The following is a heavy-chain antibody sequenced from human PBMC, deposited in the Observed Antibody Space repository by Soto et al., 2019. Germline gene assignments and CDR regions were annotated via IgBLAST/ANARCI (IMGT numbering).Heavy chain of an antibody. J-gene: IGHJ6*02. CDR1: GYTFTSYD. V-gene: IGHV1-8*01. CDR3: ARPATIYGYYYGMDV. CDR2: MNPNSGNT. D-gene: IGHD5-12*01. Sequence: GASVKVSCKASGYTFTSYDINWVRQATGQGLEWMGWMNPNSGNTGYAQKFQGRVTMTRNTSISTAYMELSSLRSEDTAVYYCARPATIYGYYYGMDVWGQGTTLTVSS.